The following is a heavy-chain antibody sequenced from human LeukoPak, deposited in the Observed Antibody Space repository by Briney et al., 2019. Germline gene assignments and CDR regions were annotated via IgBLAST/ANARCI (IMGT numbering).Heavy chain of an antibody. CDR2: INHSGST. Sequence: SETLSLTCSVSGASISGGTYYWGWIRQPPGKGLEWIGEINHSGSTNYNPSLKSRVTISVDTSKNQFSLKLSSVTAADTAVYYCARGRGYCSSTSCPQGYYYGMDVWGKGTTVTVSS. V-gene: IGHV4-39*07. CDR3: ARGRGYCSSTSCPQGYYYGMDV. D-gene: IGHD2-2*01. J-gene: IGHJ6*04. CDR1: GASISGGTYY.